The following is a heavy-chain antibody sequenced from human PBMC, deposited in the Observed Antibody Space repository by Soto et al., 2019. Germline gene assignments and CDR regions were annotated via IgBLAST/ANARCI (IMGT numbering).Heavy chain of an antibody. V-gene: IGHV3-30*03. CDR2: ISVDGNDK. Sequence: QVQLVESGGGVVQPGRSLRLSCAASGFIFRNFGMHWVRRAPGKGLEWVATISVDGNDKYYPDSMKGRFTISRDNFNNTLYLQLNSLRPEDTAVYHCVQGASTAHQPLDSWGQGVLVTVSS. CDR1: GFIFRNFG. J-gene: IGHJ4*02. CDR3: VQGASTAHQPLDS. D-gene: IGHD1-26*01.